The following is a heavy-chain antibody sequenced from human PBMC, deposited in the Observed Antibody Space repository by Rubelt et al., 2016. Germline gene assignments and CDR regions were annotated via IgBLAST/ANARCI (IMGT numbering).Heavy chain of an antibody. Sequence: QVQLQQWGAGLLKPSETLSLTCAVYGGSFSGYYWSWIRQPPGKGLEWIGEINHSGSTNYNPSLKSRVTISVDTSKNQFSLKLSSVTAADTAVYYCARCPVLRFSYVLFDYWGQGTLVTVSS. D-gene: IGHD3-3*01. CDR2: INHSGST. V-gene: IGHV4-34*01. CDR3: ARCPVLRFSYVLFDY. J-gene: IGHJ4*02. CDR1: GGSFSGYY.